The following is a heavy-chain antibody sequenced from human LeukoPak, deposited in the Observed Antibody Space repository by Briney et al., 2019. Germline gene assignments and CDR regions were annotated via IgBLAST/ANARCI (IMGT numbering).Heavy chain of an antibody. V-gene: IGHV3-9*03. Sequence: GGSLRLSCAASGFTFDDYAMHWVRQAPGKGLEWVSGISWNSGSIGYADSVTGRLTISRDNAKNSLYLQMNSLRAEDMALYYCAKDRSGSSSWDFDYWGQGTLVTVSS. CDR2: ISWNSGSI. J-gene: IGHJ4*02. CDR1: GFTFDDYA. CDR3: AKDRSGSSSWDFDY. D-gene: IGHD6-13*01.